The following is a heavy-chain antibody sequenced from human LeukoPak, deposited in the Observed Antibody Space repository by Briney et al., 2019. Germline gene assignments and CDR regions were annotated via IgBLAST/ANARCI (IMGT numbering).Heavy chain of an antibody. Sequence: GGSLRLSCAASGFTFSDNSMTWVRQAPGKRLEWVSYIARSTDIIYYADSVRGRFTISRDSARNSLYLQMNSLRDEDTAVYYCARIIPSYGAIDYWGQGSLVTVSS. V-gene: IGHV3-48*02. CDR2: IARSTDII. D-gene: IGHD4-17*01. CDR3: ARIIPSYGAIDY. CDR1: GFTFSDNS. J-gene: IGHJ4*02.